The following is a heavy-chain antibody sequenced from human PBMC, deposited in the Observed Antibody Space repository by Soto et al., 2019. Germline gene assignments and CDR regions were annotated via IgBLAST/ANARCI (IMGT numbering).Heavy chain of an antibody. CDR2: INPILSLS. Sequence: QVQMVPSGAEVTKPGSSVKVSCKASGDTFSFYTINWVRQAPGLGLEWVGRINPILSLSNYAQKFQGRVTRTEDKSTNTDYVELRRLRSEDTAMYFCATSYGSGYRAFDSWGQGALVTVSS. J-gene: IGHJ4*02. V-gene: IGHV1-69*02. CDR1: GDTFSFYT. D-gene: IGHD3-10*01. CDR3: ATSYGSGYRAFDS.